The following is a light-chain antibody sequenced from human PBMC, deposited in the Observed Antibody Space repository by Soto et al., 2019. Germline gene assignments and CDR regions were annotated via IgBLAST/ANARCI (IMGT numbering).Light chain of an antibody. CDR3: QQYNSYSIT. V-gene: IGKV1-5*03. CDR2: KAS. Sequence: DIPLTPSTSSLSASVGDRVTITCRASLSVSAWLAWYQQKPGKAPKLLIYKASSLESGVPSRFSGSGSGTEFTLTISSLQPDDFATYYCQQYNSYSITFGQGTRLEIK. J-gene: IGKJ5*01. CDR1: LSVSAW.